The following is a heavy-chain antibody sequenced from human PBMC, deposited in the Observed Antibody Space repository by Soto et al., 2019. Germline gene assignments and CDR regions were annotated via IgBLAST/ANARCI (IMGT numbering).Heavy chain of an antibody. Sequence: QVQLQESGPGLVKPSGTLSLTCAVSSGSISSSNWWSWVRQPPGKGLEWIGEIDHSGSTNYKPSLKSRVTISVDKSKNQFSLKLSSVTAADTAVYYCARNIAVAGTISFDYWGQGTLVTVSS. V-gene: IGHV4-4*02. CDR3: ARNIAVAGTISFDY. D-gene: IGHD6-19*01. CDR1: SGSISSSNW. CDR2: IDHSGST. J-gene: IGHJ4*02.